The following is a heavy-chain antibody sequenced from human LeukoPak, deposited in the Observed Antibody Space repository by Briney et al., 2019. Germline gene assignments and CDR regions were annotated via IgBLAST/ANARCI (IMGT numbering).Heavy chain of an antibody. J-gene: IGHJ4*02. CDR3: VRDPGITGTSY. Sequence: GGSLRLSCAASGFTFSSYEMNWVRQAPGKGLEWVSYISGSGSTIYYTDSVKGRFTISRDNAKNSLYLQMNSLGAEDTAVYYCVRDPGITGTSYWGQGTLVTVSS. CDR1: GFTFSSYE. D-gene: IGHD1-20*01. V-gene: IGHV3-48*03. CDR2: ISGSGSTI.